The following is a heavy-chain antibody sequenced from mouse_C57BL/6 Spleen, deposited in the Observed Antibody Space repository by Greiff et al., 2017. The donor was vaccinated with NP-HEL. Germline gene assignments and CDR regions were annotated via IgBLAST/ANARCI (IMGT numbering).Heavy chain of an antibody. D-gene: IGHD1-1*01. J-gene: IGHJ1*03. Sequence: QVQLQQSGPELVKPGASVKISCKASGYAFSSSWMNWVKQRPGKGLEWIGRIYPGDGDTNYNGKFKGKATLTVDKSSSTAYMQLSSLTSEDSAVYFCARGHYYCSSGWYFDVWGTGTTVTVSS. V-gene: IGHV1-82*01. CDR3: ARGHYYCSSGWYFDV. CDR1: GYAFSSSW. CDR2: IYPGDGDT.